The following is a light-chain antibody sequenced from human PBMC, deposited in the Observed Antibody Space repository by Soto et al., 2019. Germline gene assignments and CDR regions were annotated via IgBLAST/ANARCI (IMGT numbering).Light chain of an antibody. Sequence: EIVFTQSPVTLSVSPGERATLSFRASQSISTTLVWYQQKPGQAPRLLIYGASTRATGVPARFSGSGSGTEFTLTISSLQSEDFAVYYCQQYNSWVTFGGGTKVDIK. CDR1: QSISTT. V-gene: IGKV3-15*01. J-gene: IGKJ4*01. CDR2: GAS. CDR3: QQYNSWVT.